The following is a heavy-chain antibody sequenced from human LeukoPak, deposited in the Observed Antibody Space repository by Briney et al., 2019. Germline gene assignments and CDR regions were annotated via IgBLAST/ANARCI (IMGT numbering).Heavy chain of an antibody. CDR3: AKPHYFGSGNPDY. V-gene: IGHV3-23*01. CDR2: ISDSDGST. Sequence: GGSLRLSCAASGFTFSSFALSWVRQAPGKGLEWVSAISDSDGSTYYSNSVKGRFTISRDNSRNTLYLLMNSLRAEDTAIYYCAKPHYFGSGNPDYWGQGTLVTVSS. J-gene: IGHJ4*02. CDR1: GFTFSSFA. D-gene: IGHD3-10*01.